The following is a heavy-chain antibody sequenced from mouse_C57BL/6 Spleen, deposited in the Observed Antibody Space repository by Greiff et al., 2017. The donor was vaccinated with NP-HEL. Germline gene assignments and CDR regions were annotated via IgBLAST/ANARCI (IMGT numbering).Heavy chain of an antibody. CDR2: IDPETGGT. V-gene: IGHV1-15*01. Sequence: VQLQQSGAELVRPGASVTLSCKASGYTFTDYEMHWVKQTPVHGLEWIGAIDPETGGTAYNQKCKGKAILTADKSSSTAYMELRSLTSEDSAVYYCTRGLRAYWGQGTLVTVSA. J-gene: IGHJ3*01. CDR1: GYTFTDYE. D-gene: IGHD2-4*01. CDR3: TRGLRAY.